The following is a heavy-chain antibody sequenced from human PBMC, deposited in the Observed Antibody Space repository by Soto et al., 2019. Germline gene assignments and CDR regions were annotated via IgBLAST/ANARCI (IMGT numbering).Heavy chain of an antibody. CDR2: INHSGST. CDR1: GGSFSGYY. Sequence: PSETLSLTCAVYGGSFSGYYWSWIRQPPGKGLEWIGEINHSGSTNYNPSLKSRVTISVDTSKNQFSLKLSSVTAADTAVYYCASLPDLGAISDSSGDYWGQGTLVTVS. CDR3: ASLPDLGAISDSSGDY. V-gene: IGHV4-34*01. J-gene: IGHJ4*02. D-gene: IGHD3-22*01.